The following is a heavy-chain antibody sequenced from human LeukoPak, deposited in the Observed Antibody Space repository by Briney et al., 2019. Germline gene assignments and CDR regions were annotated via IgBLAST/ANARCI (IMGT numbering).Heavy chain of an antibody. Sequence: SETLSLTCVVSGGSISSTNWWSWVRQPPGKGLEWIGEIYHSGSIKYNPSLKSRVTISVDKSKNQFSLKLTSVTAADTAVYYCARETSQKGAHYMDVWGKGTTVTISS. CDR1: GGSISSTNW. J-gene: IGHJ6*03. CDR3: ARETSQKGAHYMDV. CDR2: IYHSGSI. V-gene: IGHV4-4*02. D-gene: IGHD3-16*01.